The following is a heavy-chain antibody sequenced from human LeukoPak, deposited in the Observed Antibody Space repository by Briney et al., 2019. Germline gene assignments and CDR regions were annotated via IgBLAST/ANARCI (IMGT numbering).Heavy chain of an antibody. V-gene: IGHV3-9*03. CDR1: GFTFDDYA. Sequence: ESGGSLRLSCAASGFTFDDYAMHWVRQAPGKGLEWVSGISWNSGIIGYADSVKGRFPISRDNAKNSLYLQMNSLRAEDMALYYCARGGRGFSSGWYNYWGQGTLVTVSS. CDR2: ISWNSGII. D-gene: IGHD6-19*01. J-gene: IGHJ4*02. CDR3: ARGGRGFSSGWYNY.